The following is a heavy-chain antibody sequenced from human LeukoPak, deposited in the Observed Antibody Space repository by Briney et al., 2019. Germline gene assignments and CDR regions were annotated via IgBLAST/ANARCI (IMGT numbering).Heavy chain of an antibody. CDR3: ARDPLSSTLTKAFDP. J-gene: IGHJ5*02. V-gene: IGHV3-30-3*01. CDR2: ISYDGSNK. D-gene: IGHD2-2*01. Sequence: PGGSLRLSCAASGFTFSSYAMHWVRQAPGKGLEWVAVISYDGSNKYYADSVKGRFTISRDNSKNTLYLQMNSLRAEDTAVYYCARDPLSSTLTKAFDPWGQGTLVTVSS. CDR1: GFTFSSYA.